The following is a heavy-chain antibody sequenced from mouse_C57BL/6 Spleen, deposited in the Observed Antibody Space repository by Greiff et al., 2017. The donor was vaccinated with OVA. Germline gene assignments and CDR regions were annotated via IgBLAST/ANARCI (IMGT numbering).Heavy chain of an antibody. V-gene: IGHV3-1*01. CDR3: ARGGDSSGYFDY. CDR1: GYSITSGYD. Sequence: EVQVVESGPGMVKPSQSLSLTCTVTGYSITSGYDWHWIRHFPGNKLEWMGYISYSGSTNYNPSLKSRISITHDTSKNHFFLKLNSVTTEDTATYYCARGGDSSGYFDYWGQGTTLTVSS. J-gene: IGHJ2*01. D-gene: IGHD3-2*02. CDR2: ISYSGST.